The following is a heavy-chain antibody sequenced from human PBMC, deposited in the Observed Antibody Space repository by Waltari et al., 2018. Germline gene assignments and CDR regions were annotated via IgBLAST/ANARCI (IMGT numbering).Heavy chain of an antibody. CDR3: ARDSGKGGWFDP. CDR2: IWYDGSNK. V-gene: IGHV3-33*01. J-gene: IGHJ5*02. Sequence: QVQLVESGGGVVQPGRSLRLSCAASGFPFRSYGMHWVRQAPGKGLEWVAVIWYDGSNKYYADSVKGRFTISRDNSKNTRYLQMNSLRAEDTAVYYCARDSGKGGWFDPWGQGTLVTVSS. CDR1: GFPFRSYG. D-gene: IGHD6-13*01.